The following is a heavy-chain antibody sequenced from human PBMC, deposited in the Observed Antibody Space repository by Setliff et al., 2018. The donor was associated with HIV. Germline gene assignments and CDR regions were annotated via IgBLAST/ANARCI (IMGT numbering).Heavy chain of an antibody. Sequence: SETLSLTCTVSGDSISSSYYWTWIRQPPGKGLEWIGYIYTSGSTNYNPSLKNRVTISVDTSKNQFSLRLSSVTAADTAVYYCARGYSSSWYDSWGQGTQVTVSS. D-gene: IGHD6-13*01. J-gene: IGHJ5*01. CDR1: GDSISSSYY. V-gene: IGHV4-4*08. CDR2: IYTSGST. CDR3: ARGYSSSWYDS.